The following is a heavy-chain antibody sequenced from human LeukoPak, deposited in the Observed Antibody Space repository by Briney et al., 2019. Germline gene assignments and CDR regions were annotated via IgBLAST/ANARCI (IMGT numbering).Heavy chain of an antibody. J-gene: IGHJ5*02. CDR1: GGSISSYY. Sequence: SETLSLTCTVSGGSISSYYWSWIRQPPGKGLEWIGYIYYSGSTNYSPSLKSRVTISVDTSKNQFSLKLGSVTAADTAVYYCARAPAYIAAAGTGWFDPWGQGTLVTVSS. CDR3: ARAPAYIAAAGTGWFDP. CDR2: IYYSGST. D-gene: IGHD6-13*01. V-gene: IGHV4-59*13.